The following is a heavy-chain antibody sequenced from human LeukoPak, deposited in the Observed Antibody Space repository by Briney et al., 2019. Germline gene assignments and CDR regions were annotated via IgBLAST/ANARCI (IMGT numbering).Heavy chain of an antibody. D-gene: IGHD5-18*01. Sequence: GGSLRLSCAASGFTFSGYGMHWVRQAPGKGLEWVAFIRYDGSYKYYADSVKGRFSISRDNSKNTLYLQMNSLRPEDTAVYYCAKGSSTNSGGYSYGPYDAFDIWGQGTMVTVSS. CDR2: IRYDGSYK. CDR3: AKGSSTNSGGYSYGPYDAFDI. J-gene: IGHJ3*02. V-gene: IGHV3-30*02. CDR1: GFTFSGYG.